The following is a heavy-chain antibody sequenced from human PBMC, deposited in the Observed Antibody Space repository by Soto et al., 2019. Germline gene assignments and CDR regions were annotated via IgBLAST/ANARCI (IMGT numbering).Heavy chain of an antibody. CDR1: GFTFSNYW. CDR3: ARGLPGYYGKDV. CDR2: IKGDGSRI. J-gene: IGHJ6*01. D-gene: IGHD4-17*01. Sequence: EVQLVESGGGLVQPGGSLRLSCAASGFTFSNYWIHWVRQAPGKGLVWVSRIKGDGSRIDYADSVKGRFTISRDNAKNTVYVQMSSLGDEDAAVYYCARGLPGYYGKDVWGQGTTVTVSS. V-gene: IGHV3-74*01.